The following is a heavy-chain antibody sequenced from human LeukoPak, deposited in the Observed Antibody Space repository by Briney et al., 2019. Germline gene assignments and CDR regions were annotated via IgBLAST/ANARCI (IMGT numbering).Heavy chain of an antibody. D-gene: IGHD2-2*01. CDR1: VGSISSSSYY. V-gene: IGHV4-39*07. CDR2: IYYSGST. J-gene: IGHJ3*02. Sequence: SETLSLTCTVSVGSISSSSYYWGWIRQPPGKGLEWIGSIYYSGSTYYNPSLKSRVTISVDTSKNQFSLKLSSVTAADTAVYYCAVVPAAYRQDAFDIWGQGTMVTVSS. CDR3: AVVPAAYRQDAFDI.